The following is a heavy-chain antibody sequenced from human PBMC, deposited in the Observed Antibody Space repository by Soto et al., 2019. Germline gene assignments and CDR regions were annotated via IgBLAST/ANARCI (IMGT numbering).Heavy chain of an antibody. CDR1: GGSISSYY. CDR2: IYYSGST. J-gene: IGHJ3*02. V-gene: IGHV4-59*01. Sequence: QVQLQESGPGLVKPSETLSLTCTVSGGSISSYYWSWIRQPPGKGLEWIGYIYYSGSTNYNPSLKSRVTISVDTSKNQFSLKLSSVTAADTAVYYCARAIGRYYDFWSGYLDHDAFDIWGQGTMVTVSS. D-gene: IGHD3-3*01. CDR3: ARAIGRYYDFWSGYLDHDAFDI.